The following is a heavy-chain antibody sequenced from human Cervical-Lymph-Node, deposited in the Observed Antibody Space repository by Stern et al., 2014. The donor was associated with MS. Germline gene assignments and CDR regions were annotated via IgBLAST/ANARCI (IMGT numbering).Heavy chain of an antibody. V-gene: IGHV5-51*01. J-gene: IGHJ4*02. CDR3: ARHVQGFDY. CDR2: IYPYDSDT. CDR1: GYSFTIYY. Sequence: EVQLVESGAEVKKPGESLKISCKLSGYSFTIYYIAWVRQMPGQVLEWRGVIYPYDSDTAYSPSFQGQVTISADKSITTAYLQWSSLRASDTAMYYCARHVQGFDYWGQGTLVTVSS.